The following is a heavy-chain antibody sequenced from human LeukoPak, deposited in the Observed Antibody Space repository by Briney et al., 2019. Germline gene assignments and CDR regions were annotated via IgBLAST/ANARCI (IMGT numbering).Heavy chain of an antibody. J-gene: IGHJ4*02. CDR3: ARVVSSSWFDY. CDR1: GFTVSSNY. Sequence: GGSLRLSCAASGFTVSSNYMSWVRQAPGKGLEWVPVIYSGGSTYYADSVKGRFTISRDNSKNTLYLQMNSLRAEDTAVYYCARVVSSSWFDYWGQGTLVTVSS. V-gene: IGHV3-66*01. D-gene: IGHD6-13*01. CDR2: IYSGGST.